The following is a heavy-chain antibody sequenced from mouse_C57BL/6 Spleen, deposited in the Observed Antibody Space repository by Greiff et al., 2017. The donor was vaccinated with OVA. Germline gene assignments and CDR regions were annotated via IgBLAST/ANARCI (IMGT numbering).Heavy chain of an antibody. CDR2: IFPGDGDT. CDR3: ARTGVDY. J-gene: IGHJ2*01. V-gene: IGHV1-82*01. D-gene: IGHD3-1*01. CDR1: GYAFSSSW. Sequence: QLPQSGPELVKPGASLKISCKASGYAFSSSWLNWVEQRPGKGLEWNGRIFPGDGDTNYNGKCKGKATLTADKSSSTAYMQLSSLTSEDSAVYFCARTGVDYWGQGTTLTVSS.